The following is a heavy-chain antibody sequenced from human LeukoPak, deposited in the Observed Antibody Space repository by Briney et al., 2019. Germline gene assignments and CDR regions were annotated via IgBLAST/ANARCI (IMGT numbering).Heavy chain of an antibody. CDR1: GFTFSTYS. Sequence: PGGSLRLSCAASGFTFSTYSMKWVRQAAGKGLEWLSYISSSSSTIYYADSVKGRFTISRDNAKNSLYLQMNSLTDEDTAVYYCATAPRRLGSGTGDYGLDVWGQGTTVTVSS. CDR3: ATAPRRLGSGTGDYGLDV. CDR2: ISSSSSTI. D-gene: IGHD3-10*01. J-gene: IGHJ6*02. V-gene: IGHV3-48*02.